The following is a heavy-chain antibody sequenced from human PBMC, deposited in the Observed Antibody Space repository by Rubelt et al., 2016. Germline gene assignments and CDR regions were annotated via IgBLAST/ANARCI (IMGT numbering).Heavy chain of an antibody. V-gene: IGHV4-34*01. CDR2: INHSGST. D-gene: IGHD1-26*01. Sequence: QVQLQQWGAGLLKPSETLSLTCAAYGGSFSGYYWSWIRQPPGKGLEWIGEINHSGSTNCNPSLKRRVTISVDTSRNQFSRKVSSVSAADTAVYYCAGGRARIVGATRLDYWGQGALVTVSS. J-gene: IGHJ4*02. CDR3: AGGRARIVGATRLDY. CDR1: GGSFSGYY.